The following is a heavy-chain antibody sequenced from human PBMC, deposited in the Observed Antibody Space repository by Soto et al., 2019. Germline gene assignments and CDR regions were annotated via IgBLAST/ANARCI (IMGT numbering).Heavy chain of an antibody. CDR2: IFSSDEK. D-gene: IGHD3-10*01. CDR3: ARISGGSPYYYAMDV. CDR1: GFSLTNNKMG. Sequence: QVTLKESGPVLVKPTETLTLTCTVSGFSLTNNKMGVSWIRQPPGKALEWLANIFSSDEKSYSTSLKSRVTISQDTSKSQVVLKVTNMDPLDTATYYCARISGGSPYYYAMDVWGQGTTVTVSS. J-gene: IGHJ6*02. V-gene: IGHV2-26*01.